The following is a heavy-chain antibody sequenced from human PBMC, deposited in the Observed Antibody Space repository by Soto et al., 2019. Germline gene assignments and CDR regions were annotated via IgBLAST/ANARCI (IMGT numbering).Heavy chain of an antibody. CDR1: GGSISSYY. Sequence: SETLSLTCTVSGGSISSYYWSWIRQPAGKGLQWIGRIYTSGSTNYNPSLKSRVTMSVDTSKNQFSLKLGSVTAADTAVYYCARHRGSGSYYYAFDIWGPGTMLTVSS. CDR2: IYTSGST. V-gene: IGHV4-4*07. CDR3: ARHRGSGSYYYAFDI. D-gene: IGHD1-26*01. J-gene: IGHJ3*02.